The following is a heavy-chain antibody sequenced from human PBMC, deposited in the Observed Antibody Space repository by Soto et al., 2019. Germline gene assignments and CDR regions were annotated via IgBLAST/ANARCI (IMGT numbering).Heavy chain of an antibody. D-gene: IGHD1-7*01. CDR3: ARDRPSVGTWVYYYMDV. V-gene: IGHV4-4*02. J-gene: IGHJ6*03. CDR2: IYHSGST. Sequence: PSETLSLTCAVSSGSISSSNWWSWVRQPPGKGLEWIGEIYHSGSTNYDPSLKSRVTISVDKSKNQFSLKLSSVTAADTAVYYCARDRPSVGTWVYYYMDVVGKQTTVTVSS. CDR1: SGSISSSNW.